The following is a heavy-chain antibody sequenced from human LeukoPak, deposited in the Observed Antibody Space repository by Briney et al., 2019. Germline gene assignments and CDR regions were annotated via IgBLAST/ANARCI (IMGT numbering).Heavy chain of an antibody. J-gene: IGHJ6*02. Sequence: GASVKVSCKASGYTFTNYHMHWVRQAPGQGLEWMGIINPSGGSTSYAQNFQGRVTMARDTSTSTVYMELSSLRSEDTAVYYCATWGSSSSPLPTMDVWGQGTTVTVSS. V-gene: IGHV1-46*01. CDR1: GYTFTNYH. CDR3: ATWGSSSSPLPTMDV. D-gene: IGHD6-13*01. CDR2: INPSGGST.